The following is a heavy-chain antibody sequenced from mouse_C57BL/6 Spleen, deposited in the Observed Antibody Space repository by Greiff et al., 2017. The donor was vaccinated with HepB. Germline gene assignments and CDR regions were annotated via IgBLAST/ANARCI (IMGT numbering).Heavy chain of an antibody. CDR2: IYPGSGST. CDR1: GYTFTSYW. D-gene: IGHD2-4*01. J-gene: IGHJ2*01. Sequence: QVQLKQPGAELVKPGASVKMSCKASGYTFTSYWITWVKQRPGQGLEWIGDIYPGSGSTNYNEKFKSKATLTVDTSSSTAYMQLSSLTSEDSAVYYCARVYYDYRGYFDYWGQGTTLTVSS. CDR3: ARVYYDYRGYFDY. V-gene: IGHV1-55*01.